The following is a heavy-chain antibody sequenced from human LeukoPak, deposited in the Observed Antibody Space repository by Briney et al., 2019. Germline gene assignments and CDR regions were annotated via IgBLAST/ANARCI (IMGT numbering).Heavy chain of an antibody. D-gene: IGHD3-10*01. J-gene: IGHJ5*02. CDR1: GYTFTSYA. CDR2: INAGNGNT. CDR3: AREDYGSGSYNWFDP. V-gene: IGHV1-3*01. Sequence: GASVKVSCKASGYTFTSYAMHWVRQAPGQRLEWMGWINAGNGNTKYSQKFQGRVTITRDTSASTAYMELSSLRSEDTAVYYCAREDYGSGSYNWFDPWGQGTLVTVSS.